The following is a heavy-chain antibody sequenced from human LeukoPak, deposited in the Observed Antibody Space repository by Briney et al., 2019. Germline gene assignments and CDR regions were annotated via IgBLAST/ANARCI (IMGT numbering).Heavy chain of an antibody. CDR2: MNPNSGNT. CDR1: GYTFTSYD. CDR3: AKMQSYCSGGSCYDWFDP. Sequence: GASVKVSCKASGYTFTSYDINWVRQATGQGREWVGWMNPNSGNTGYAQKFQGRVTMNRNTSISTAYMELSSLRSEDTAVYYCAKMQSYCSGGSCYDWFDPWGQGTLVTVSS. V-gene: IGHV1-8*01. J-gene: IGHJ5*02. D-gene: IGHD2-15*01.